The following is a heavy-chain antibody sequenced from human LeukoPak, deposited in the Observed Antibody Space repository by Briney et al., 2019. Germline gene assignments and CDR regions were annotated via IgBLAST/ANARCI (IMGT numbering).Heavy chain of an antibody. Sequence: PGGSLRLSCAASGVTFSNYAMNWVRQAPGRGLEWVASFSGSGGTTYHAHSVKGRFTISRDNSKNTLYLQMNSLRLEDTAVYYCANGNRCTSPNCLGYYYFYMDVWGNGTTVTVSS. CDR2: FSGSGGTT. CDR1: GVTFSNYA. J-gene: IGHJ6*03. V-gene: IGHV3-23*01. CDR3: ANGNRCTSPNCLGYYYFYMDV. D-gene: IGHD2-8*01.